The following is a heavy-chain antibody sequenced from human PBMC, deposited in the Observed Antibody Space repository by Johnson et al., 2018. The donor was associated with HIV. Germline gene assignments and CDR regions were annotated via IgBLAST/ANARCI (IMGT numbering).Heavy chain of an antibody. Sequence: QVQLVESGGGVVQPGRSLRLSCAASGFTFSSYGMHWVRHAPGTGLEWVAVIWSDRSTKYYADSVKGRFTTSRDNSKNTLYLQMNSLRAEDTSLYYCARALRDAFDIWGQGTMVTVSS. CDR1: GFTFSSYG. CDR3: ARALRDAFDI. CDR2: IWSDRSTK. D-gene: IGHD4-17*01. J-gene: IGHJ3*02. V-gene: IGHV3-33*01.